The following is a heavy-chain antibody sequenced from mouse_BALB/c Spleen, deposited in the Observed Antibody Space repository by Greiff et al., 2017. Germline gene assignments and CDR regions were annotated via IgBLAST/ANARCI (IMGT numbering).Heavy chain of an antibody. Sequence: EVQRVESGGGLVKPGGSLKLSCAASGFTFSDYYMYWVRQTPEKRLEWVATISDGGSYTYYPDSVKGRFTISRDNAKNNLYLQMSSLKSEDTAMYYCARDGNYEGSAWFAYWGQGTLVTVSA. V-gene: IGHV5-4*02. CDR2: ISDGGSYT. D-gene: IGHD2-1*01. CDR3: ARDGNYEGSAWFAY. CDR1: GFTFSDYY. J-gene: IGHJ3*01.